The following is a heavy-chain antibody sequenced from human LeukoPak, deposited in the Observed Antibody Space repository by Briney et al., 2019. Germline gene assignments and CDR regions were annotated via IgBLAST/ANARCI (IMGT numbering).Heavy chain of an antibody. Sequence: PGGSLRLSCAASGFTFSTYAMHWVRQAPGKGLEWVSYISSSSSTLYYADSVSGRFTISRDNAKKSLYLQMNSLRDGDTAVYYCAREIAVAGSFDDWGQGTLVTVSS. CDR3: AREIAVAGSFDD. V-gene: IGHV3-48*02. J-gene: IGHJ4*02. CDR1: GFTFSTYA. D-gene: IGHD6-19*01. CDR2: ISSSSSTL.